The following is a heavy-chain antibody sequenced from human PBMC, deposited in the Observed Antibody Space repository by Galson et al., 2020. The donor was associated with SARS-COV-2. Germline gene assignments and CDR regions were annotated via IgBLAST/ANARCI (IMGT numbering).Heavy chain of an antibody. CDR3: VRRTGAGPGRQPFDS. Sequence: ASETLSLTCTVSGGSISSSSHYWGWIRQPPGEGLEWIASIYYTGTTDYNPSLRSRGTISVATSKNQFSLRLSSVTAADTAVYYCVRRTGAGPGRQPFDSWGQGTLVTVSS. CDR2: IYYTGTT. J-gene: IGHJ4*02. CDR1: GGSISSSSHY. V-gene: IGHV4-39*01. D-gene: IGHD1-26*01.